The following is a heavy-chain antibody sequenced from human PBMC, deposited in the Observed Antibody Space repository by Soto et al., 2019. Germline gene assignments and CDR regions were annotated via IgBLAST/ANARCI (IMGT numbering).Heavy chain of an antibody. CDR3: TRALREELPISYFDS. CDR1: GFSLSKARMG. V-gene: IGHV2-26*01. CDR2: IFWNDER. Sequence: QVTLKESGPVLVKPTETLTLTCTVSGFSLSKARMGVSWIRQPPGKALEWLAHIFWNDERSYSTSLKNRLTISKDTSKSQVVLTMTNMDPVDTGTYYCTRALREELPISYFDSWGQGTLVTVSS. D-gene: IGHD1-7*01. J-gene: IGHJ4*02.